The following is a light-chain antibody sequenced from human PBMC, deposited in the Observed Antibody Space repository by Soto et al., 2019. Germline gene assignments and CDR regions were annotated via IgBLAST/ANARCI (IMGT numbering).Light chain of an antibody. V-gene: IGKV3-20*01. Sequence: ESVLTQSPGTLSLSPGERATLSCRASQSVSSNFLAWYQQKPGQAPRLLISGASNRATGIPDRFSGSGSGTDFTLTISRLEPEDFAVYYCQQYGSSPRTFGQGTKVDI. CDR3: QQYGSSPRT. J-gene: IGKJ1*01. CDR2: GAS. CDR1: QSVSSNF.